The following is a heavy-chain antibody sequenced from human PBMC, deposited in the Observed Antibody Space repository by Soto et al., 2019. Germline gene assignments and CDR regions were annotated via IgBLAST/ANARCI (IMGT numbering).Heavy chain of an antibody. V-gene: IGHV3-23*01. D-gene: IGHD1-20*01. J-gene: IGHJ4*02. Sequence: EVQLLESGGDLVQRGGSLRLSCATSGFTFSTYDMTWVRQAPGKGLEWVSSTTKSGDKTWYADCVKGRFTISRDNPKNTLNLQFNSLRAEDTAVYCCARGGISSSGLDSWGQGTLVTVSS. CDR1: GFTFSTYD. CDR2: TTKSGDKT. CDR3: ARGGISSSGLDS.